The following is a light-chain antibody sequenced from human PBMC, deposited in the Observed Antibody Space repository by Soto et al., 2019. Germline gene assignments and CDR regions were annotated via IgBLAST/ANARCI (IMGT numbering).Light chain of an antibody. CDR3: QQYNKYWT. J-gene: IGKJ1*01. V-gene: IGKV1-5*03. Sequence: DIQLTQSPSTLSVSVGDRVIITCRASQSISSWLAWYQQKPGKAPKLLIYKASSLESVVPSRFSGSGSGTEFTLTISSLQPDDFATYYCQQYNKYWTFGQGTKVDIK. CDR1: QSISSW. CDR2: KAS.